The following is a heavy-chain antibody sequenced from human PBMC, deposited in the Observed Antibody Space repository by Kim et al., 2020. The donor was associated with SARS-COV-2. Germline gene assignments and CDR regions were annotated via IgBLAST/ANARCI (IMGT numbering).Heavy chain of an antibody. CDR1: GDNFKSYV. CDR2: IIPVFGTP. CDR3: AREWQLVLDF. J-gene: IGHJ4*02. V-gene: IGHV1-69*13. D-gene: IGHD6-6*01. Sequence: SVKVSCKASGDNFKSYVITWVRQAPGQGLEWMGDIIPVFGTPNYAPRFQGRVTITADESTNTAYMELSSLKSDDTAVYYCAREWQLVLDFLGQGSLVT.